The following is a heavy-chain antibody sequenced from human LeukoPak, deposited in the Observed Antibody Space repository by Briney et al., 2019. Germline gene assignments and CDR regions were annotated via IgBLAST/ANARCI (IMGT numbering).Heavy chain of an antibody. J-gene: IGHJ3*02. CDR1: GFTFSSYA. D-gene: IGHD3-10*01. CDR2: ISYDGSNK. V-gene: IGHV3-30-3*01. CDR3: ARDIGYYGSGTFDAFDI. Sequence: PGRSLRLSCAASGFTFSSYAMHWVRQAPGKGLEWVAVISYDGSNKYYADSVKGRFTISRDNSKNTLYLQMNSLRAEDTAVYYCARDIGYYGSGTFDAFDIWGQGTLVTVSS.